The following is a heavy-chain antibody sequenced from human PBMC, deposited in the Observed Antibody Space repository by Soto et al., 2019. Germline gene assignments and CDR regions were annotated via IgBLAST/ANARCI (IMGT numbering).Heavy chain of an antibody. CDR3: AKDTVYDSSGTLDY. Sequence: PGGSLRLSCAASGFTFSSYGMHWVRQAPGKGLEWVAVISYDGSNKYYADSVKGRFTISRDNSKNTLYLQMNSLRAEDTAVYYCAKDTVYDSSGTLDYWGQGTLVTVSS. J-gene: IGHJ4*02. V-gene: IGHV3-30*18. CDR1: GFTFSSYG. D-gene: IGHD3-22*01. CDR2: ISYDGSNK.